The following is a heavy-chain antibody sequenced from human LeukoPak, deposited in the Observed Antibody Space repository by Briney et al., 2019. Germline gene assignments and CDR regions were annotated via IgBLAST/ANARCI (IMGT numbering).Heavy chain of an antibody. CDR2: ISGSGGST. D-gene: IGHD3-3*01. V-gene: IGHV3-23*01. Sequence: GGSLRLSCAASGFTFSNYAMSWVRQAPGKGLEWVSAISGSGGSTFYADSVKGRFTISRDNSKSTLCMQMNSLRAEDTAVYYCAKPAAYDFWSGDAFDIWGQGTMVTVSS. CDR1: GFTFSNYA. J-gene: IGHJ3*02. CDR3: AKPAAYDFWSGDAFDI.